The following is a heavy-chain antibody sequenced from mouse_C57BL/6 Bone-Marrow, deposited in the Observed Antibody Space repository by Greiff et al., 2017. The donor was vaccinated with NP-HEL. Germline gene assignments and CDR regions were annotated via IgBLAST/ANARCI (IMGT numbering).Heavy chain of an antibody. CDR2: ISSGSSTI. Sequence: VQLKESGGGLVKPGGSLKLSCAASGFTFSDYGMHWVRQAPEKGLEWVAYISSGSSTIYYADTVKGRFTISRDNAKNTLFLQMTSLRSEDTAMYYCARDYYASRGYAMDYWGQGTSVTVSS. CDR1: GFTFSDYG. D-gene: IGHD1-1*01. J-gene: IGHJ4*01. V-gene: IGHV5-17*01. CDR3: ARDYYASRGYAMDY.